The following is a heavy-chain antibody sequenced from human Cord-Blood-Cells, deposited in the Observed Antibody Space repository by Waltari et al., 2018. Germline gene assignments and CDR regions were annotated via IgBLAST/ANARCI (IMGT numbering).Heavy chain of an antibody. V-gene: IGHV4-39*01. D-gene: IGHD3-10*01. CDR3: ARVGGSGSYYNWFDP. J-gene: IGHJ5*02. CDR1: GGSISSSSYY. Sequence: QLQLQESGPGLVKPSATLSLTCTISGGSISSSSYYWGWIRQPPGKGLEWIGSIYYSGSTYYNPSLKSRVTISVDTSKNQFSLKLSSVPAADTAVYYCARVGGSGSYYNWFDPWGQGTLFTVSS. CDR2: IYYSGST.